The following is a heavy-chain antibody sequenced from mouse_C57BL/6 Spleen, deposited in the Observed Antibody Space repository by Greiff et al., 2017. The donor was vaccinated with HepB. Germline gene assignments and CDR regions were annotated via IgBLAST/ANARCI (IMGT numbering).Heavy chain of an antibody. CDR1: GYTFTDYN. D-gene: IGHD1-1*01. J-gene: IGHJ2*01. Sequence: VQLKQSGPELVKPGASVKIPCKASGYTFTDYNMDWVKQSHGKSLEWIGDINPNNGGTIYNQKFKGKATLTVDKSSSTAYMELRSLTSEDTAVYYCARGLRSSYYFDYWGQGTTLTVSS. CDR3: ARGLRSSYYFDY. V-gene: IGHV1-18*01. CDR2: INPNNGGT.